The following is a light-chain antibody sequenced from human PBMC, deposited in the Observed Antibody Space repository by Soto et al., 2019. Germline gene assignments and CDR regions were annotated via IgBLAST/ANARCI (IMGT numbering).Light chain of an antibody. CDR2: GAS. Sequence: IVLTQSPSTLSLSPGERTTLSCRASQSVRSNYLAWYQQKPGQPPRLLIYGASSRATGIPDRFSGSGSGTDFNLTISRLEPEDFAVYYCQQLGTFGQGTKVEI. CDR3: QQLGT. CDR1: QSVRSNY. V-gene: IGKV3-20*01. J-gene: IGKJ1*01.